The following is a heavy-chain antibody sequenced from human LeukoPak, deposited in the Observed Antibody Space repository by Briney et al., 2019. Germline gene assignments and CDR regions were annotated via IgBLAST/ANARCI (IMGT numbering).Heavy chain of an antibody. J-gene: IGHJ3*02. CDR2: VNPNSGNT. CDR1: GYTFTSYD. V-gene: IGHV1-8*03. CDR3: ARGYGDYETDAFDI. Sequence: ASVKVSCKASGYTFTSYDINWVRQATGQGLEWMGWVNPNSGNTGYAQKFQGRATITRNTSISTAYMELSSLRSEDTAVYYCARGYGDYETDAFDIWGQGTMVTVSS. D-gene: IGHD4-17*01.